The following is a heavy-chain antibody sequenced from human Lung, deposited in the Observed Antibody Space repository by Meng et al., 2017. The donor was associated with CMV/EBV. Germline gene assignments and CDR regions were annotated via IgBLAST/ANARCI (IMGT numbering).Heavy chain of an antibody. D-gene: IGHD2-2*01. CDR1: GFTVSSYA. CDR2: ISYDGSNK. Sequence: GESXKISCAASGFTVSSYAMHWVRQAPGKGLEWVAVISYDGSNKYYADSVKGRFTISRDNSKNTLYLQMNSLRAEDTAVYYCAREMLVVPAATLSYWGQGTLVTVSS. J-gene: IGHJ4*02. V-gene: IGHV3-30*04. CDR3: AREMLVVPAATLSY.